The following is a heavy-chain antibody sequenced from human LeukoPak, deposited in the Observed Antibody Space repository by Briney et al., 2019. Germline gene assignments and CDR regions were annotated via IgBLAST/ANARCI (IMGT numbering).Heavy chain of an antibody. CDR2: IKQDGSEK. Sequence: GGSLRLSCAASGFTFSSYAMTWVRQAPGKGLEWVANIKQDGSEKYYVDSVKGRFTISRDNAKNSLYLQMNSLRAEDTAVYYCARVYSSSCFDYWGQGTLVTVSS. CDR3: ARVYSSSCFDY. V-gene: IGHV3-7*01. CDR1: GFTFSSYA. J-gene: IGHJ4*02. D-gene: IGHD6-6*01.